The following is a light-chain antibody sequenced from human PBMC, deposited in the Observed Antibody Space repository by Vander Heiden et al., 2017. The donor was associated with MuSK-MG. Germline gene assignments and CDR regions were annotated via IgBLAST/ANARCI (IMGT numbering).Light chain of an antibody. CDR1: QSLVHNNGNTY. Sequence: VMTQTPLFSPVTLGQPTSISCRSSQSLVHNNGNTYLSWFQQRPGQPPRLLSYEISNRVSGVPDRFSGSGAGTNFTLKLSRVEAEDVAIYYCMQSTQLRTFGRGNQLEIK. V-gene: IGKV2-24*01. CDR3: MQSTQLRT. CDR2: EIS. J-gene: IGKJ2*01.